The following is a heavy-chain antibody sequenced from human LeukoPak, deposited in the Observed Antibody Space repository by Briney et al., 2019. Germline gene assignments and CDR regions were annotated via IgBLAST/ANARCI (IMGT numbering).Heavy chain of an antibody. J-gene: IGHJ5*02. CDR2: IYYSGST. CDR3: ARDQGGPKDNWFDP. V-gene: IGHV4-59*01. CDR1: GGSISSYY. Sequence: SETLSLTCTVSGGSISSYYWSWIRQPPGKGLEWIGYIYYSGSTNYNPSLKSRVTISVDTSKNQFSLKLSSVTAADTAVYYCARDQGGPKDNWFDPWGQGTLVTVSS. D-gene: IGHD3-16*01.